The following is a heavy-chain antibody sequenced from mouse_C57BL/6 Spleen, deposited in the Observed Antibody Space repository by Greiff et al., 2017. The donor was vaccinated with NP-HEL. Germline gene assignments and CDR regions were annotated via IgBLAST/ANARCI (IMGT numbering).Heavy chain of an antibody. CDR3: ARWGGDWDWAWFAY. D-gene: IGHD4-1*01. CDR1: GYTFTSYW. V-gene: IGHV1-53*01. Sequence: QVQLQQPGTELVKPGASVKLSCKASGYTFTSYWMHWVKQRPGQGLEWIGNINPSNGGTNYNEKFKSKATLTVDKSSSTAYRQLSSLISEDSAVYDWARWGGDWDWAWFAYWGQGTLVTVSA. J-gene: IGHJ3*01. CDR2: INPSNGGT.